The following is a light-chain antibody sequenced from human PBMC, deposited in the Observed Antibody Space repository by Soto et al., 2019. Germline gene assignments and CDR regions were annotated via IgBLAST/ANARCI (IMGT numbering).Light chain of an antibody. Sequence: QSALTQPASVSGSPGQSITISCTGTSSDIGGYNYVSWYQQHPGKAPKLMIYDVSSRPSGISNRFSGSKSDNTASLTISGLQAEDEADYYCNSYTSSSTLVVFGGGTKLTV. CDR3: NSYTSSSTLVV. V-gene: IGLV2-14*01. J-gene: IGLJ2*01. CDR1: SSDIGGYNY. CDR2: DVS.